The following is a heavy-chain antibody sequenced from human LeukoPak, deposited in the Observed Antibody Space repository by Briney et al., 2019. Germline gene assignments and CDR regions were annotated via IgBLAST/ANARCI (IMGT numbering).Heavy chain of an antibody. D-gene: IGHD2-15*01. CDR1: GGSISSSSYY. CDR3: ARSIGYCSGGSCYLHPRGPDNWFDP. Sequence: SETLSLTCTVSGGSISSSSYYWGWIRQPPGKGLEWIGSIYYSGSTYYNPSLKSRVTISVDTSKNQFSLKLSSVTAADTAVYYCARSIGYCSGGSCYLHPRGPDNWFDPWGQGTLVTVSS. J-gene: IGHJ5*02. V-gene: IGHV4-39*07. CDR2: IYYSGST.